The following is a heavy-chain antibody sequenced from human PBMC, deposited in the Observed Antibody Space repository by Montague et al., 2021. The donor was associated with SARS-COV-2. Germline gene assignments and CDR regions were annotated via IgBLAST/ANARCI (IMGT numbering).Heavy chain of an antibody. J-gene: IGHJ4*02. CDR1: GGSISSSNYY. CDR2: IYYSGTT. V-gene: IGHV4-39*01. Sequence: SETLSLTCTVSGGSISSSNYYWGWIRQPPGKGLEWIGSIYYSGTTYYNPSLQSRVTISVDTSTKQFSLKLSSVTAADAAVYYCARETYISGWFQQFDYWGQGTLVTVSS. D-gene: IGHD6-19*01. CDR3: ARETYISGWFQQFDY.